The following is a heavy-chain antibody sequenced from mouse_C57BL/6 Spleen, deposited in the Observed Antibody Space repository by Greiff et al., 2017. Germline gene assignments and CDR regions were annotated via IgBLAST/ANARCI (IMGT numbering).Heavy chain of an antibody. D-gene: IGHD1-1*01. CDR1: GFTFSSYT. CDR2: ISGGGGNT. J-gene: IGHJ4*01. V-gene: IGHV5-9*01. Sequence: DVMLVESGGGLVKPGGSLKLSCAASGFTFSSYTMSWVRQTPEKRLEWVATISGGGGNTYYPDSVKGRFTISRDNAKNTLYLQMSSLRSEDTALYYCARQGFYYYGSSYAMDYWGQGTSVTVSS. CDR3: ARQGFYYYGSSYAMDY.